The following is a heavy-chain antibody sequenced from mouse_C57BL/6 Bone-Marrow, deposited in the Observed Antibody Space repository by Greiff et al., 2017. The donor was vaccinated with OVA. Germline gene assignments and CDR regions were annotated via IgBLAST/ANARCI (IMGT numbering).Heavy chain of an antibody. CDR1: GFSLTSYG. CDR3: ARHELGGGFAY. V-gene: IGHV2-6-1*01. CDR2: IWSDGST. J-gene: IGHJ3*01. D-gene: IGHD4-1*01. Sequence: VKVIESGPGLVAPSQSLSITCTVSGFSLTSYGVHWVRQPPGKGLEWLVVIWSDGSTTYYSALKSRLSISKYNSKIQLFLKMNSLQTDDTAMYDCARHELGGGFAYWGQGTLVTVSA.